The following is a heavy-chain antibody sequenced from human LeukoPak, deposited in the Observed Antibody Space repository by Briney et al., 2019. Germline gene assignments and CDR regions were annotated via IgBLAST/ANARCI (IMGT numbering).Heavy chain of an antibody. CDR1: GGSISSYY. D-gene: IGHD3-22*01. CDR3: ARDGGYYDSSGPYYYYGMDV. V-gene: IGHV4-59*01. J-gene: IGHJ6*02. CDR2: IYYSGGT. Sequence: SETLSLTCTVSGGSISSYYWSWIRQPLGKGLEWIGYIYYSGGTNYNPSLKSRVTISVDTSKNQFSLKLSSVTAADTAVYCCARDGGYYDSSGPYYYYGMDVWGQGTTVTVSS.